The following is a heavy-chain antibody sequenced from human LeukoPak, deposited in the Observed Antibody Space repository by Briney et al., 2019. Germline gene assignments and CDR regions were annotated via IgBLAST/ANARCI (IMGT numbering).Heavy chain of an antibody. CDR2: ISHDGSRQ. Sequence: GGSLRLSCAASGFTFSSYGMHWVRRAPGKGLEWLSGISHDGSRQHYADSVKGRFFISRDNSKNTLSLQMDSLRAEDTAVYYCAKDEDILTKLDYFRDWGQGTLVTVSS. CDR3: AKDEDILTKLDYFRD. D-gene: IGHD1-1*01. CDR1: GFTFSSYG. J-gene: IGHJ1*01. V-gene: IGHV3-30*18.